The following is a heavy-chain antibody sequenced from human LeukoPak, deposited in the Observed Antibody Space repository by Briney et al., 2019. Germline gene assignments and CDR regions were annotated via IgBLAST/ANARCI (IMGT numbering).Heavy chain of an antibody. CDR1: GFTFSSFA. D-gene: IGHD1-26*01. J-gene: IGHJ3*02. CDR2: ISGGSENT. CDR3: ANWEGVRGFFKI. Sequence: GGSLRLSCAASGFTFSSFAMSWVRPAPGKGLDWVSSISGGSENTYYADSVKGRFTISRDNSKNTLDLHLNSLTADDTAVYYCANWEGVRGFFKIWGQGKRVT. V-gene: IGHV3-23*01.